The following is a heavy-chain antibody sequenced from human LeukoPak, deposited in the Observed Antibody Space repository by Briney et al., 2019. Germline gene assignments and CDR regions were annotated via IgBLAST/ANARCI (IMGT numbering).Heavy chain of an antibody. CDR1: GFTFGSYT. D-gene: IGHD2-15*01. Sequence: GGSLRLSCAVSGFTFGSYTMNWVRQAPGKGLEWVSHISSTSTTYYTDSVKGRFTISRDSSKNTLYLQMNSLRAEDTAVYYCARDRCNGGTCYLSVLDYWGQGTLVTVSS. CDR2: ISSTSTT. CDR3: ARDRCNGGTCYLSVLDY. V-gene: IGHV3-48*01. J-gene: IGHJ4*02.